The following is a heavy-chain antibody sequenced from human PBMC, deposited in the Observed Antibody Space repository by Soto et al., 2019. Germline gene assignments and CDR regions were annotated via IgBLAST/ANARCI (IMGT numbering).Heavy chain of an antibody. J-gene: IGHJ6*02. CDR3: ARLFDYDRFTGSHYYYYGMDV. CDR2: IYPGDSDT. D-gene: IGHD3-9*01. Sequence: GESLKISCKGSGYSFTSYWIGWVRQMPGKGLEWMGIIYPGDSDTRYSPSFQGQVTISADKSISTAYLQWSSLKASDTAMYYCARLFDYDRFTGSHYYYYGMDVWGQGTKVTVSS. CDR1: GYSFTSYW. V-gene: IGHV5-51*01.